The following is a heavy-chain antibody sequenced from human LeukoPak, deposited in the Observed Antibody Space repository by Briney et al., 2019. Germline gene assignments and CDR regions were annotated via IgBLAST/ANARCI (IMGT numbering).Heavy chain of an antibody. J-gene: IGHJ4*02. V-gene: IGHV4-34*01. D-gene: IGHD3-3*01. Sequence: SETLSLTCSVHGESLSGYYWTWIRQSPAKGLEWTGEVNHSGSTKYNPSSRSRVAMSVDTSKNQFSLDLTSVTAADTGVYYCSRGRQFLRFLDFWGQGTLVTVSS. CDR3: SRGRQFLRFLDF. CDR1: GESLSGYY. CDR2: VNHSGST.